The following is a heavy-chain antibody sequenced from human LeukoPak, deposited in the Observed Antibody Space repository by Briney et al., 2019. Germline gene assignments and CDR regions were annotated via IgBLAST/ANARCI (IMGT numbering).Heavy chain of an antibody. CDR3: ARAGEYCSGGSCYSGVYFDY. CDR2: IIPIFGKA. Sequence: SVKVSCKASGYTFTGYYMHWVRQAPGQGLEWMGGIIPIFGKADYAQKFQDRVTITADESTSTAYMELSSLRSEDTALYYCARAGEYCSGGSCYSGVYFDYWGQGTLVTVSS. D-gene: IGHD2-15*01. V-gene: IGHV1-69*13. CDR1: GYTFTGYY. J-gene: IGHJ4*02.